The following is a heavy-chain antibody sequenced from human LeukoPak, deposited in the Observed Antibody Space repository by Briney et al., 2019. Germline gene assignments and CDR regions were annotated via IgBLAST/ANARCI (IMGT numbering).Heavy chain of an antibody. Sequence: GGSLRLSCAASGFTFSSYAMSWVRQAPGKGLEWVSAISGSGGSTYYPDSVKGRFTISRDSSKNTLYLQMNSLRAEDTAVYYCAKVISGSYQYYFDYWGQGTLVTVSS. CDR1: GFTFSSYA. D-gene: IGHD1-26*01. CDR3: AKVISGSYQYYFDY. CDR2: ISGSGGST. V-gene: IGHV3-23*01. J-gene: IGHJ4*02.